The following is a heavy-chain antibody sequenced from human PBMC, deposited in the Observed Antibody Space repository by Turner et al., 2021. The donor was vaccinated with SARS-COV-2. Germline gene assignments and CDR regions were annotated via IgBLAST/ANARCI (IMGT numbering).Heavy chain of an antibody. V-gene: IGHV3-30*18. CDR3: AKEGTFGEVTGFDY. CDR2: ISYDESNK. Sequence: VQLVESGGGLVQPGRSLRLSCAASGFTFSSYGMHWVRQAPGKGLEWVAVISYDESNKYYTDSVKGRFTISRDNSKNTLYLQMNSLRAEDTAVYYCAKEGTFGEVTGFDYWGQGTLVTVSS. J-gene: IGHJ4*02. D-gene: IGHD2-21*02. CDR1: GFTFSSYG.